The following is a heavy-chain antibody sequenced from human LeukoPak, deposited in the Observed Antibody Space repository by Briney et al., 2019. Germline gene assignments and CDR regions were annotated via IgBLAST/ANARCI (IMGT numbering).Heavy chain of an antibody. Sequence: SETLSLTCTVSGGTISDYYWTWIRQPPGKGLEWIGYIYYSGSTNYNPSLKSRVTISVDTSKNQSSLKLSSVTAADTAVYYCARRLGYSYPFDCWGQGTLVSVSS. CDR2: IYYSGST. CDR3: ARRLGYSYPFDC. J-gene: IGHJ4*02. V-gene: IGHV4-59*08. CDR1: GGTISDYY. D-gene: IGHD5-18*01.